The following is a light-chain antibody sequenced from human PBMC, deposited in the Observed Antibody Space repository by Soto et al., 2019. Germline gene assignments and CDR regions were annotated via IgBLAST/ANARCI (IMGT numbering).Light chain of an antibody. CDR3: QQYSIPYT. CDR1: QSVSRSQ. Sequence: EIELTQSPGTLSLSPGERATLSCRASQSVSRSQLAWYQQKTGQAPRLLNYGVSSRATGMPGWFSGSASGTDFTLTISILEPEYFAVYYCQQYSIPYTFGQGTKLEIK. CDR2: GVS. J-gene: IGKJ2*01. V-gene: IGKV3-20*01.